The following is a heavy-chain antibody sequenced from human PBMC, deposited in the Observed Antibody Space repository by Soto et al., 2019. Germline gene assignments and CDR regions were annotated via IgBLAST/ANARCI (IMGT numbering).Heavy chain of an antibody. CDR2: ISGSGGST. CDR1: GSTFSSYA. D-gene: IGHD3-22*01. J-gene: IGHJ1*01. Sequence: EVQLLESGGGLLQPGGSLRLSFAASGSTFSSYALSWVPQAPGKGLEWVSAISGSGGSTYYADSVKGRFTISRDNSKNTLYLQMNSLRAEDTAVYYCAKAPSGYPFQHWGQGTLVTVSS. V-gene: IGHV3-23*01. CDR3: AKAPSGYPFQH.